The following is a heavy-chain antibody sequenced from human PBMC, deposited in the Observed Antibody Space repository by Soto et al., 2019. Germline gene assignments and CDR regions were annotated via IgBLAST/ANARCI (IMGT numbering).Heavy chain of an antibody. CDR1: GFTVSSNY. CDR2: IYSGGST. D-gene: IGHD6-6*01. V-gene: IGHV3-53*01. CDR3: AREWVVIAARNHSTTTLTRPLNYYGMDV. Sequence: PGGSLRLSCAASGFTVSSNYMSWVRQAPGKGLEWVSVIYSGGSTYYADSVKGRFTISRDNSKNTLYLQMNSLRAEDTAVFYCAREWVVIAARNHSTTTLTRPLNYYGMDVWGQGTTVTVSS. J-gene: IGHJ6*02.